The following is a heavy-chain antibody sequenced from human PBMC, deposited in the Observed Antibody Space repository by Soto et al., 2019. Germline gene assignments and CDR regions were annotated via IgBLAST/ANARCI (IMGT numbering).Heavy chain of an antibody. D-gene: IGHD2-8*01. Sequence: SGPTLVNPKQTLTLTCTFSGFSLSTSGVGVGWIRQPPGKALEWLALIYWDDDKRYSPSLKSRLTITKDTSKNQVVLTMTNMDPVDTGTYYCARIQGVNHFDYWGQGTQVTVSS. CDR3: ARIQGVNHFDY. CDR2: IYWDDDK. J-gene: IGHJ4*02. CDR1: GFSLSTSGVG. V-gene: IGHV2-5*02.